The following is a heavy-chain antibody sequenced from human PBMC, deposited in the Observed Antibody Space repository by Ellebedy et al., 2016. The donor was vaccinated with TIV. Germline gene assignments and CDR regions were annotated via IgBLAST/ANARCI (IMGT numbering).Heavy chain of an antibody. J-gene: IGHJ3*01. Sequence: PGGSLRLSCAASGFIVRSNYMSWVRQAPGKGLEWVSSITESGGNTYYADSVKGRFTFSRDNSKDTLYLQMNSLRAEDTAIYYCARDPVGVGPAFDVWGQGTMVTVSS. CDR2: ITESGGNT. V-gene: IGHV3-23*01. D-gene: IGHD4-23*01. CDR1: GFIVRSNY. CDR3: ARDPVGVGPAFDV.